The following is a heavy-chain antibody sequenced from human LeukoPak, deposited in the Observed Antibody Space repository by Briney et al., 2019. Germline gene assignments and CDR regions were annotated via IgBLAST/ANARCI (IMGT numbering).Heavy chain of an antibody. J-gene: IGHJ4*02. V-gene: IGHV3-9*01. CDR3: AKDRGVGTYYYFDY. CDR1: GFTFDDYA. CDR2: ISWNSGSI. D-gene: IGHD1-26*01. Sequence: GRSLRLSCAASGFTFDDYAMHWVRQAPGKGLEWVSGISWNSGSIGYADSVKGRFTISRDNAKNSLYLQMNSLRAEDTALYYCAKDRGVGTYYYFDYWGQGTLVTVSS.